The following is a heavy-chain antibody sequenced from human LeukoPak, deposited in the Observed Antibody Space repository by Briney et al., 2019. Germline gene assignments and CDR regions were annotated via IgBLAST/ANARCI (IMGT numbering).Heavy chain of an antibody. Sequence: GGSLRLSCAASGFTFSSYWMSWVRQAPGKGLEWVANIKQDGSEKYYVDSVKGRFTISSDSAKNTLYLEMSGLRAEDTAMYFCAKGEAAAAGGFDYWGQGALVTVSS. J-gene: IGHJ4*02. CDR2: IKQDGSEK. D-gene: IGHD6-13*01. V-gene: IGHV3-7*03. CDR1: GFTFSSYW. CDR3: AKGEAAAAGGFDY.